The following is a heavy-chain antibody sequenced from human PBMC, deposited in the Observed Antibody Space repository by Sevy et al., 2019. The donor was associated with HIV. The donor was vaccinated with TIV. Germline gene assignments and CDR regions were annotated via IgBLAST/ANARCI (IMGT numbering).Heavy chain of an antibody. CDR1: GGSISSYY. CDR3: ARVTGYYYYYMDV. J-gene: IGHJ6*03. V-gene: IGHV4-59*01. D-gene: IGHD3-9*01. CDR2: IYYSGNT. Sequence: SETLSLTCTVSGGSISSYYWSWIRQPPGKGLEWIGYIYYSGNTNYNPSLKSRVTISVDTSKNQFSLKLSSVTAADTAVYYCARVTGYYYYYMDVWGKGTTVTVSS.